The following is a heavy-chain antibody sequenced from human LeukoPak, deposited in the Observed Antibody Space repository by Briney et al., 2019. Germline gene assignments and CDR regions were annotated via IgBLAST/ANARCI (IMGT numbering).Heavy chain of an antibody. CDR3: AKGLGIAAAGSSFDY. J-gene: IGHJ4*02. V-gene: IGHV3-23*01. CDR1: GFTFSSYA. Sequence: GGSLRLSCAASGFTFSSYAMSWVRQAPGKGLEWVSAISGSGGSTYYADSVKGRFTISRDNSKNTLYLQMNSLRAEDTAAYYCAKGLGIAAAGSSFDYWGQGTLVTVSS. CDR2: ISGSGGST. D-gene: IGHD6-13*01.